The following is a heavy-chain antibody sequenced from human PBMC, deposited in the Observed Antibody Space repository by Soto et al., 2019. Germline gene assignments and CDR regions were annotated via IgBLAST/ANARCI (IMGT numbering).Heavy chain of an antibody. CDR1: GLSISSLCYY. Sequence: SETLSLTCTLSGLSISSLCYYLSRNPKPTGEGMEWIGSIFFTGNTYYNPSLESRVAIFVDTVGYHFSLTVNSVTAAETAVYYCASRHCSGGNCYNPGFDSWGQGNLVTVSS. D-gene: IGHD2-15*01. J-gene: IGHJ4*02. V-gene: IGHV4-39*02. CDR2: IFFTGNT. CDR3: ASRHCSGGNCYNPGFDS.